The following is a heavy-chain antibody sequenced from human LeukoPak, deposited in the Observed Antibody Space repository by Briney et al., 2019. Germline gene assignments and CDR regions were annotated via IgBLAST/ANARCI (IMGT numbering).Heavy chain of an antibody. Sequence: SVMVSCKASGGTFSSSAIIWVRQAPGQGLEWMGGIIPIFGTANYAQKFQGRVTITADESTSTAYMELSRLRSEDTAVYYCAREGEDPDSYVTTRYFDYWGQGTLVTVSS. V-gene: IGHV1-69*13. CDR2: IIPIFGTA. CDR3: AREGEDPDSYVTTRYFDY. J-gene: IGHJ4*02. D-gene: IGHD5-18*01. CDR1: GGTFSSSA.